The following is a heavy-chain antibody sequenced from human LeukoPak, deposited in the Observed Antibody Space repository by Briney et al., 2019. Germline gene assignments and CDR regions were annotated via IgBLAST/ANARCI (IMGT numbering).Heavy chain of an antibody. V-gene: IGHV2-70*01. CDR1: GFSLSTSGMC. Sequence: SGPALVKPTQTLTLTCTFSGFSLSTSGMCVSWIRQPPGKALEWLALIDWDDDKYYSTSLKTRLTISKDTSKNQVVLTMTNMDPVDTATYYCARILDTAMVMGFDYWGQGTLVTVSS. CDR2: IDWDDDK. D-gene: IGHD5-18*01. CDR3: ARILDTAMVMGFDY. J-gene: IGHJ4*02.